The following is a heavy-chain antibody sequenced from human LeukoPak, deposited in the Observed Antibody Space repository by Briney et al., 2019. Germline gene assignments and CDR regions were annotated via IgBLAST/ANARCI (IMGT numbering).Heavy chain of an antibody. CDR3: ARKGPATIADY. CDR1: GGFISSGNW. J-gene: IGHJ4*02. D-gene: IGHD4-11*01. V-gene: IGHV4-4*02. Sequence: SGTLSLTCAVSGGFISSGNWWGWFRQPPGKGLEWIGEIHHSVGTNYNPSLKGRVAVSMDKSKNQFSLRVTSVTAADTAMYYCARKGPATIADYWGRGTLVTVSS. CDR2: IHHSVGT.